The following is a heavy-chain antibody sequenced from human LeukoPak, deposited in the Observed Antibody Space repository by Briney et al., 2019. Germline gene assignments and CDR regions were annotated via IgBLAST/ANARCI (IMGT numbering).Heavy chain of an antibody. J-gene: IGHJ4*02. CDR1: GFTFSSYA. CDR2: IFGSGGST. V-gene: IGHV3-23*01. CDR3: AKTTTGYSSGRFPGWPVDC. Sequence: GGSLRLSCAASGFTFSSYAMYWVRQAPGKGLEWVSGIFGSGGSTHYADSVKGRFTISRDNSKNTVYLQMNSLRAEDTAVYYCAKTTTGYSSGRFPGWPVDCWGQGTLVTVSS. D-gene: IGHD6-19*01.